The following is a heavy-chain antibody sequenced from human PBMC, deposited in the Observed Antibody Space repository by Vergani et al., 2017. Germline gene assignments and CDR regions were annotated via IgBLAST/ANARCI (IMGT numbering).Heavy chain of an antibody. V-gene: IGHV4-31*03. Sequence: QLQLQESGPGLVKPSETLSLTCTVSGGSISSSSYYWSWIRQHPGKGLEWIGYIYYSGSTYYNPSLKSRVTISVDTSKNQFSLKLSSVTAADTAVYYCARSGVSYYYGMDVWGQGTTVTVSS. J-gene: IGHJ6*02. CDR3: ARSGVSYYYGMDV. D-gene: IGHD2/OR15-2a*01. CDR1: GGSISSSSYY. CDR2: IYYSGST.